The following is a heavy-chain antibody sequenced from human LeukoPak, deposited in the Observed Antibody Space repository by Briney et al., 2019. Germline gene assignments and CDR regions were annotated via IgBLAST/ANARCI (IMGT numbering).Heavy chain of an antibody. Sequence: GGSLRLSCVASGFTVSNYAMTWVRQAPGKGLEWVSAISGSGGRSYYPDSVKGRFIVSRDNSKNTLYLQINSLRAEDTAVYYCAKDQDRSVTTFHYWGQGTLVTVSS. CDR1: GFTVSNYA. D-gene: IGHD4-17*01. CDR2: ISGSGGRS. CDR3: AKDQDRSVTTFHY. J-gene: IGHJ4*02. V-gene: IGHV3-23*01.